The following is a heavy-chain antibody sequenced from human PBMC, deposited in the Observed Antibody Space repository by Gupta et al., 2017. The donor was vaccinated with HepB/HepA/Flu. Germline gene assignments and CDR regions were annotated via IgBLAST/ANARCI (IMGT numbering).Heavy chain of an antibody. V-gene: IGHV1-69*01. CDR1: GGQFIKLA. CDR3: ASIAAAGYYYMDV. D-gene: IGHD6-13*01. CDR2: IIPIFGTT. J-gene: IGHJ6*03. Sequence: QVQLVQSGVEAKRPASSVKFHCKASGGQFIKLAISWVRPAPGQVLEWMGGIIPIFGTTKYIEKFQGRVTITADESTNTAYLGLKGLRSEDTAVYYCASIAAAGYYYMDVWGNGTSVTLSS.